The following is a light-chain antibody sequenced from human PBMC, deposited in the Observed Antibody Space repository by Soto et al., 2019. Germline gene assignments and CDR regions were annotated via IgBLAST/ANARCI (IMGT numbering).Light chain of an antibody. J-gene: IGKJ1*01. CDR3: QQYNGSPLT. Sequence: DIQMTQSPFTLSASVGDRVTITCRASQSISSWLAWYQQKPGSAPKLLIYQASTLQTGVPSRFGGSGSGTEFTLTISSLQPDDFATYYCQQYNGSPLTFGQGTKVDIK. CDR2: QAS. CDR1: QSISSW. V-gene: IGKV1-5*03.